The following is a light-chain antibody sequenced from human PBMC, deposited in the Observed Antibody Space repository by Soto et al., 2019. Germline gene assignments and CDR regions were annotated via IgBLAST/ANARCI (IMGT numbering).Light chain of an antibody. CDR3: QQYYDSPWT. V-gene: IGKV3-20*01. CDR2: GAS. CDR1: QSVSTY. Sequence: EIVLTQSPGTLSLSPGERATLSCRTSQSVSTYLAWYQQKPGQPPRLLIYGASSRATGIPDRFSGSVSGTDFTLTINRLEPEDFAVYYCQQYYDSPWTFGQGTKVEIK. J-gene: IGKJ1*01.